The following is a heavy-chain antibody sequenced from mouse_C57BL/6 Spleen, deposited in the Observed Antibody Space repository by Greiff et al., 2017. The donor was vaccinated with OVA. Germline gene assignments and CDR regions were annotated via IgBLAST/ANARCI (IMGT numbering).Heavy chain of an antibody. D-gene: IGHD2-5*01. CDR3: ARPLYYSNYLFDY. Sequence: EVKLVESGGGLVKPGGSLKLSCAASGFTFSDYGMHWVRQAPEKGLEWVAYISSGSSTIYYADTVKGRFTISRDNAKNTLFLQMTSLRSEDTAMYYCARPLYYSNYLFDYWGQGTTLTVSS. V-gene: IGHV5-17*01. CDR1: GFTFSDYG. J-gene: IGHJ2*01. CDR2: ISSGSSTI.